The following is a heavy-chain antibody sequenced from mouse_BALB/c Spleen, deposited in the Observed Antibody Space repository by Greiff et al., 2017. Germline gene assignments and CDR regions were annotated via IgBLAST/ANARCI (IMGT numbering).Heavy chain of an antibody. CDR3: ARAPSARRYYAMDY. J-gene: IGHJ4*01. V-gene: IGHV5-6-3*01. CDR1: GFTFSSYG. D-gene: IGHD1-2*01. CDR2: INSNGGST. Sequence: EVQGVESGGGLVQPGGSLKLSCAASGFTFSSYGMSWVRQTPDKRLELVATINSNGGSTYYPDSVKGRFTISRDNAKNTLYLQMSSLKSEDTAMYYCARAPSARRYYAMDYWGQGTSVTVSS.